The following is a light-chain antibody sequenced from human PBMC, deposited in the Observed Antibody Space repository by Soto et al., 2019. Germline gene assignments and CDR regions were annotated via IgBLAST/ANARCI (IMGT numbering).Light chain of an antibody. CDR1: QDIGSA. CDR2: GAS. CDR3: QQYGSSPT. J-gene: IGKJ5*01. Sequence: VLAQSPTTLSVFPGSRATLSCRASQDIGSAVAWYHQRSGQAPRRLIYGASSRATGIPDRFSGSGSGTDFTLTISRLEPEDFAVYYCQQYGSSPTFGEGTRLEIK. V-gene: IGKV3-20*01.